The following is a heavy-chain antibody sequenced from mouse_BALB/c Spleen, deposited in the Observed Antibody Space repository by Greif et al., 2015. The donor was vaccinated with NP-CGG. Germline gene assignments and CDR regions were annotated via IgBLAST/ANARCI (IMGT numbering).Heavy chain of an antibody. Sequence: EVKLVESGGGLVQPGGSLRLSCATSGFTFTDYYMSWVRQPPGKALEWLGFIRNKANGYTTEYSASVKGRFTISRDNSQSILYLQMNTLRAEDSATYYCARADVGYAMDYWGQGTSVTVSS. CDR3: ARADVGYAMDY. CDR1: GFTFTDYY. V-gene: IGHV7-3*02. J-gene: IGHJ4*01. CDR2: IRNKANGYTT.